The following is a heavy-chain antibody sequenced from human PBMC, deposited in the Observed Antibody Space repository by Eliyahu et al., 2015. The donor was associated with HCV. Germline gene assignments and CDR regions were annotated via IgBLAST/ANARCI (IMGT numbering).Heavy chain of an antibody. CDR1: XXXXXSXSFY. CDR3: ATSRGISSPFDY. CDR2: MLHSGTT. Sequence: QLQLQESGPGLVKPSETLSLTCTVXXXXXXSXSFYWGWIRQPPGKGLEWIGRMLHSGTTYHNSSLRSRVTIFVDTAKNQFSLRLSSVTAADTAVYYCATSRGISSPFDYWGQGTLVTVSS. D-gene: IGHD2/OR15-2a*01. V-gene: IGHV4-39*01. J-gene: IGHJ4*02.